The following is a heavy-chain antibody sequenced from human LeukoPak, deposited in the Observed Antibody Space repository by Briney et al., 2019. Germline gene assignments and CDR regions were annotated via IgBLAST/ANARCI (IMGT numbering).Heavy chain of an antibody. CDR1: GFTFSSYA. D-gene: IGHD2-2*01. CDR2: ISGSGYST. V-gene: IGHV3-23*01. Sequence: GGSLRLSCPASGFTFSSYAMTWVRQAPGKGLEWVSIISGSGYSTYYADSVKGRFTISRDNSKNTLYLQMNSLRAEDTAVYYCAKYQLLFPYYFDYWGQGTLVTVSS. CDR3: AKYQLLFPYYFDY. J-gene: IGHJ4*02.